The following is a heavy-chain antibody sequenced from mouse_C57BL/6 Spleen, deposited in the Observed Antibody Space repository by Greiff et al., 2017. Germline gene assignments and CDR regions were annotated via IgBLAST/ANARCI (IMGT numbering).Heavy chain of an antibody. Sequence: VQLQQSGAELVKPGASVKISCKASGYAFSSYWMNWVKQRPGKGLEWIGQIYPGDGDTNYNGKFKGKATLTADKSSSTAYMRRSGLTSEGSALYICAKGEELYFENWGEGTPLTVSS. CDR3: AKGEELYFEN. V-gene: IGHV1-80*01. CDR2: IYPGDGDT. CDR1: GYAFSSYW. J-gene: IGHJ2*01.